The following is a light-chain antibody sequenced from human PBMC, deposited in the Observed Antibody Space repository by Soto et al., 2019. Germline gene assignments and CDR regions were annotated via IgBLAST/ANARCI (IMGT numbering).Light chain of an antibody. Sequence: QSVLTQPPSASGTPGQRVTISCSGSSSNIGSYTVNWYQQLPGAAPKLLIYINDQRPSGVPDRFSGSKSGTSASLAISGLQSGDEADYYCAAWDDSLNGVVFGGGTKLTVL. CDR1: SSNIGSYT. V-gene: IGLV1-44*01. CDR2: IND. J-gene: IGLJ2*01. CDR3: AAWDDSLNGVV.